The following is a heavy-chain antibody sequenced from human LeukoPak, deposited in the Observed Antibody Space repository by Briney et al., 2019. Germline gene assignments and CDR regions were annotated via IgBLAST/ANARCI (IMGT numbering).Heavy chain of an antibody. CDR3: ARRGPTPNTGAFDI. CDR2: IYYSGST. V-gene: IGHV4-59*08. J-gene: IGHJ3*02. Sequence: SSETLSLTCTVSGGSISSYYWSWIRQPPGKGLEWIGYIYYSGSTNYNPSLKSRVTISVDTSKNQFSLKLSSVTAADTAVYYCARRGPTPNTGAFDIWGQGTMVTVSS. CDR1: GGSISSYY. D-gene: IGHD2-8*02.